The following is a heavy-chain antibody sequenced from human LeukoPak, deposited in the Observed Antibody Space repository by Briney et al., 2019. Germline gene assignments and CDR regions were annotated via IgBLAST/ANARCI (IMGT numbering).Heavy chain of an antibody. CDR3: ARDYVWGSSESDY. V-gene: IGHV1-8*03. J-gene: IGHJ4*02. CDR2: MNPNSGNT. D-gene: IGHD3-16*01. CDR1: GYTFTSYD. Sequence: ASVTVSCKASGYTFTSYDINWVRQATGQGLEWMGWMNPNSGNTGYAQKFQGRVTITRNTSISTAYMELSSLRSEDTAVYYCARDYVWGSSESDYWGQGTLVTVSS.